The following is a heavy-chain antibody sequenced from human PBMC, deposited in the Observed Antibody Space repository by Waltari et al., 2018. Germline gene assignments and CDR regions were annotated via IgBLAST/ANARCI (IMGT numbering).Heavy chain of an antibody. CDR1: GFTFRNFG. CDR2: IWFDGSDK. Sequence: QVNLVESGGGVVQPGGSLRLPCATSGFTFRNFGMHGVRPAPGKGLEWVALIWFDGSDKFYADSVRGRFTISRDNSARTLYLDMDSLRLDDTAMYYCAKDAFGNTYLDFWGQGTLVTVSS. CDR3: AKDAFGNTYLDF. D-gene: IGHD2-2*02. J-gene: IGHJ4*02. V-gene: IGHV3-30*02.